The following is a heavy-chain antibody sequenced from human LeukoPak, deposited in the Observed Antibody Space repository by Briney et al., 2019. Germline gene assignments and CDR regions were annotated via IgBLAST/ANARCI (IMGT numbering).Heavy chain of an antibody. CDR2: INHSGST. J-gene: IGHJ4*02. Sequence: NSSETLSLTCAVYGGSFSGYYWSWIRQPPGKGLEWIGEINHSGSTNYNPSLKSRVTISVDTSKNQFSLKLSSVTAADTAMYYCARGLGRDFRSGYFGYYFDYWGQGTLVTVSS. V-gene: IGHV4-34*01. D-gene: IGHD3-3*01. CDR3: ARGLGRDFRSGYFGYYFDY. CDR1: GGSFSGYY.